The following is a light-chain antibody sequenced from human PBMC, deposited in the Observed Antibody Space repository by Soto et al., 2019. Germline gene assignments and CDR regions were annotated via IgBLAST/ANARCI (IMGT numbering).Light chain of an antibody. CDR2: DNN. CDR3: CSYATSGSFV. CDR1: SSNVGNNY. V-gene: IGLV1-51*01. Sequence: QSVLTQPPSVSAAPGQKVTISCSGSSSNVGNNYVSWYQRLPGTAPKLLIYDNNKRPSGIPDRFSGSKSGVSATLGITGLQAEDEADYYCCSYATSGSFVFGTGTKLTVL. J-gene: IGLJ1*01.